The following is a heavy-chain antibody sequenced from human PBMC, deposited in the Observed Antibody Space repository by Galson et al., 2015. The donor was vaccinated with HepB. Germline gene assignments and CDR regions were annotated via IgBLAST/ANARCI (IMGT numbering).Heavy chain of an antibody. J-gene: IGHJ3*02. Sequence: SLRLSCAGSGLTVSKDYMTWVRQAPGKGLEWVSVLYSGGSTYYTDSVKGRFTISRDNSKNTVYLQMSRLRVDDSGVSFCTRDPQYPTMHDGFDIWGRGTRVTVSS. V-gene: IGHV3-66*01. CDR3: TRDPQYPTMHDGFDI. D-gene: IGHD4-11*01. CDR2: LYSGGST. CDR1: GLTVSKDY.